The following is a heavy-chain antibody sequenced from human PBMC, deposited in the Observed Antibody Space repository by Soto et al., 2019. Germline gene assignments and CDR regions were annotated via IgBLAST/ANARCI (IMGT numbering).Heavy chain of an antibody. CDR3: AKDSFYRGDYFYALDV. J-gene: IGHJ6*02. V-gene: IGHV4-39*02. Sequence: WETLSLTCTVSGGSITSGGYFWDWIRQPPGKGLEWIGTVHSTGGTYYSPSLRSRVTISVDTSKNLFSLKMTSASATDTAVYYCAKDSFYRGDYFYALDVWGQGTTVTVSS. D-gene: IGHD4-17*01. CDR1: GGSITSGGYF. CDR2: VHSTGGT.